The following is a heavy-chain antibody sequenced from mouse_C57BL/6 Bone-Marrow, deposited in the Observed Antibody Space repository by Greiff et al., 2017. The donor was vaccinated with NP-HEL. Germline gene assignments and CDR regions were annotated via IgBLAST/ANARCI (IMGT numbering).Heavy chain of an antibody. J-gene: IGHJ3*01. Sequence: QVQLQQSGPELVKPGASVKISCKASGYAFSSSWMNWVKQRPGKGLEWIGRIYPGDGDTNYNGKFKGKATLTADKSSSTAYMQLSSLTSEDSAVYVCARGYDYVPLAYWGQGTLVTVSA. D-gene: IGHD2-4*01. CDR2: IYPGDGDT. V-gene: IGHV1-82*01. CDR3: ARGYDYVPLAY. CDR1: GYAFSSSW.